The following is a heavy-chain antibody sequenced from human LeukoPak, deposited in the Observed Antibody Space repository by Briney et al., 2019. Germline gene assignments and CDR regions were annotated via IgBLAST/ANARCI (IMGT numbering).Heavy chain of an antibody. V-gene: IGHV3-43*02. CDR3: AKDGLWFGELCAY. CDR2: ISGDGGIT. Sequence: GGSLRLSCAASGFNFDDYAMDWVRQAPGRGLEWVSLISGDGGITYYADFVKGRFTISRDNSKNTLYLQMNSLRAEDTAVYYCAKDGLWFGELCAYWGQGTLVTVSS. CDR1: GFNFDDYA. J-gene: IGHJ4*02. D-gene: IGHD3-10*01.